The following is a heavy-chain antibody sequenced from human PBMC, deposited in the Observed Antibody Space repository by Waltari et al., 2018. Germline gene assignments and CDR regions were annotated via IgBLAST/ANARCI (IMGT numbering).Heavy chain of an antibody. J-gene: IGHJ5*02. CDR2: IYYSGST. D-gene: IGHD6-13*01. CDR1: GGSISSSSYY. Sequence: QLQLQESGPGLVKPSETLSLTCTVSGGSISSSSYYWGWIRPPPGKGLEWIGSIYYSGSTYYNPSLKSRVTISVDTSKNQFSLKLSSVTAADTAVYYCAREEVIAAAGLDWFDPWGQGTLVTVSS. V-gene: IGHV4-39*07. CDR3: AREEVIAAAGLDWFDP.